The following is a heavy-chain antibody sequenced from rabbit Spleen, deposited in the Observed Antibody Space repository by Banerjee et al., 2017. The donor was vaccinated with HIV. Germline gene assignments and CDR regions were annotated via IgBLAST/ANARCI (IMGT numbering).Heavy chain of an antibody. D-gene: IGHD8-1*01. V-gene: IGHV1S45*01. CDR1: GFSFSSTYW. CDR3: ARDTGSSFSSYGMDL. J-gene: IGHJ6*01. Sequence: QEQLEESGGDLVKPEGSLTLTCTASGFSFSSTYWICWVRQAPGKGLEWISCIAGGSSGFTYSATWAKGRFTISKTSSTTVTLQMTSLTVADTATYFCARDTGSSFSSYGMDLWGQGTLVTVS. CDR2: IAGGSSGFT.